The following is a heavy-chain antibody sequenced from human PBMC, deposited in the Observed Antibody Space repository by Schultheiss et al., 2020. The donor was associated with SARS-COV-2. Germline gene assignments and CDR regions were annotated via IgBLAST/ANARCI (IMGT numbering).Heavy chain of an antibody. Sequence: GESLKISCAASGFTFSSYWMSWVRQAPGKGLEWVANIKQDGSEKYYVDSVKGRFTISRDNAKNSLYLQMNSLRAEDTAVYYCARGYDILTGYWPSYELDYWGQGTLVTVSS. D-gene: IGHD3-9*01. V-gene: IGHV3-7*01. CDR2: IKQDGSEK. CDR3: ARGYDILTGYWPSYELDY. CDR1: GFTFSSYW. J-gene: IGHJ4*02.